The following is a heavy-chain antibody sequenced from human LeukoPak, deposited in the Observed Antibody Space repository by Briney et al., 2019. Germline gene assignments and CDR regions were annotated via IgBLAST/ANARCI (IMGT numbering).Heavy chain of an antibody. V-gene: IGHV3-48*03. CDR1: GVTLSIYE. D-gene: IGHD2/OR15-2a*01. CDR3: ARKGTTTWGPAGLVV. CDR2: IARGGSDNT. J-gene: IGHJ6*02. Sequence: PGGSLTLSRAASGVTLSIYEMMSARHAPGKGVEGVSYIARGGSDNTLSSECVKGRFTLSRDNPKNSIYLHMNSLRAEDTGVYFCARKGTTTWGPAGLVVWGQGTTVTVSS.